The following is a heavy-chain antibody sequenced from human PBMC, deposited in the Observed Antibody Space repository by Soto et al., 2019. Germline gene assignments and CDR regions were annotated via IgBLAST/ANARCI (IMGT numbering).Heavy chain of an antibody. CDR1: GFTFSSYW. V-gene: IGHV3-74*01. D-gene: IGHD3-9*01. Sequence: EVQLVESGGGLVQPGGSLRLSCAASGFTFSSYWMHWVRQAPGKGLVWVSRINSDGSSTSYADSVKGRFTISRDNAKNKLYLQMNSLRAEDTAVYYCARGGTIDRLDYYYYYMDVWGKGTTVTVSS. J-gene: IGHJ6*03. CDR2: INSDGSST. CDR3: ARGGTIDRLDYYYYYMDV.